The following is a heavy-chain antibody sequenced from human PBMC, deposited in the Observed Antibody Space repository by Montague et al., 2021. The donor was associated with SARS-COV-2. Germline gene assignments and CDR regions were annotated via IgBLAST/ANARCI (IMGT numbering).Heavy chain of an antibody. D-gene: IGHD3-22*01. J-gene: IGHJ5*01. CDR1: GGSSRGYY. CDR2: INDSGST. V-gene: IGHV4-34*01. Sequence: SETLSLTCAVYGGSSRGYYWYWIRQPPGRGLEWIGEINDSGSTDYNPSLKSRVIMSVDTSKNQFSLRLTSLTAADTAMYYCARSLFYYDPRGYPSGGRWFDPWGQGTLGIVSS. CDR3: ARSLFYYDPRGYPSGGRWFDP.